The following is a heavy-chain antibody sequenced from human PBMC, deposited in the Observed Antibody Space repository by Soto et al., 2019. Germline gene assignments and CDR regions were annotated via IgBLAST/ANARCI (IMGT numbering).Heavy chain of an antibody. CDR1: GDSVSSNSAA. V-gene: IGHV6-1*01. CDR2: TYYRSKWYN. D-gene: IGHD3-3*01. CDR3: ARERPHDPIRVFGVVPFDY. Sequence: SQTLSLTCAISGDSVSSNSAAWNWIRQSPSRGLELLGRTYYRSKWYNDYAVSVKSRITINPDTSKNQFSLQLNSVTPEDTAVYYCARERPHDPIRVFGVVPFDYWGQGTLVTVSS. J-gene: IGHJ4*02.